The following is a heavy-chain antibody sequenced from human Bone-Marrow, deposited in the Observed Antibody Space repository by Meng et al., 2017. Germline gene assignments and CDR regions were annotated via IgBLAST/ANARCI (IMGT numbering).Heavy chain of an antibody. D-gene: IGHD3-9*01. CDR1: GFTFSSYG. CDR2: IWYDGSNK. V-gene: IGHV3-33*01. CDR3: ARENLRYFDWLYDDAFDI. Sequence: GGSLRLSCAASGFTFSSYGMHWIRQAPGKGLEWVAVIWYDGSNKYYADSVKGRFTISRDNSKNTLYLQMNSLRAENTAVYYCARENLRYFDWLYDDAFDIWGQGTMDTVSS. J-gene: IGHJ3*02.